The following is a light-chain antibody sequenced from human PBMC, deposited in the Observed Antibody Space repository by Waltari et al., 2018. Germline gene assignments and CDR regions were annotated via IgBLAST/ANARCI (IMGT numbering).Light chain of an antibody. CDR3: QTGGHGTWV. V-gene: IGLV4-69*01. CDR1: SGHSSNV. Sequence: QLVLTQSPSASASLGASVTLTCTLSSGHSSNVIAWLQQQSEKGPRYLMKVNSDGSHSKGDKIPDRFSGSSSGTEHYLTISSLQSEDEADYYCQTGGHGTWVFGGGTKLTVL. CDR2: VNSDGSH. J-gene: IGLJ3*02.